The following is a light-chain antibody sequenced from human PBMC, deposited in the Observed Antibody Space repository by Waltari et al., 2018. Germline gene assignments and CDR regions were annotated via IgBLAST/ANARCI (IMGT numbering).Light chain of an antibody. V-gene: IGKV1-5*03. Sequence: DIQMTQSPSTLSAFVGDRRTITCRASQSSSSWLAWYKQKPGKAPKLLIYKASSLESGVPSRFSGSGSWTKFTLTITSLQPDDFATYYCQQYDSYSATFGQGTKVEI. CDR3: QQYDSYSAT. CDR2: KAS. J-gene: IGKJ1*01. CDR1: QSSSSW.